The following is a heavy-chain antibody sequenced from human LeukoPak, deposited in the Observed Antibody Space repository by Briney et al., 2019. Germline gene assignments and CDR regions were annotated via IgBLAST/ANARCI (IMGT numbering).Heavy chain of an antibody. D-gene: IGHD5-18*01. V-gene: IGHV4-39*07. Sequence: RPSETLSLTCTVSGNSISSSSYYWSWIRQSPGKGLEWIGEINHSGSTNYNPSLKSRVTFSVDTSKNQFSLKLSSVTAADTAVYYCARRPRRYSYGYWDYWGQGTLVTVSS. CDR2: INHSGST. CDR1: GNSISSSSYY. J-gene: IGHJ4*02. CDR3: ARRPRRYSYGYWDY.